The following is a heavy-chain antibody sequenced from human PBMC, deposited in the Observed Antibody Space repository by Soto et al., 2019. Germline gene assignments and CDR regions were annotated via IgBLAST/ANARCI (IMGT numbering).Heavy chain of an antibody. CDR3: ARDIVPKNVYHYYGMDV. CDR2: IYYSGST. CDR1: GGSISSGDYY. J-gene: IGHJ6*02. D-gene: IGHD2-8*01. Sequence: PSETLSLTCTVSGGSISSGDYYWSWIRQPPGKGLEWIGYIYYSGSTYYNPSLKSRVTISVDTSKNQFSLKLSSVTAADTAVYYCARDIVPKNVYHYYGMDVWGQGTTVTVSS. V-gene: IGHV4-30-4*01.